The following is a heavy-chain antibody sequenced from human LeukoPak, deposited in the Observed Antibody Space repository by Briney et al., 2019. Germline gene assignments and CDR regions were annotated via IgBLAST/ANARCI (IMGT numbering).Heavy chain of an antibody. V-gene: IGHV4-59*01. J-gene: IGHJ3*01. Sequence: PSXTLSLTSTVSGGSISSYYLSWIRQPRGKGLEWIGYIYYSGSTNYNPSLKSRVTISVDTSKNQFSLKLSSVTAAYTAVYYCARDGGEHDAFDFWGQGTMVTVSS. CDR2: IYYSGST. CDR3: ARDGGEHDAFDF. CDR1: GGSISSYY. D-gene: IGHD4-23*01.